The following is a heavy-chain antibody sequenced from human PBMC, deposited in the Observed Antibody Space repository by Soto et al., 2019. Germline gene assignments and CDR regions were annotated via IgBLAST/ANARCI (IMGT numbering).Heavy chain of an antibody. J-gene: IGHJ4*02. CDR3: AGLRGYAGSPIDY. CDR1: GGSVSNGMYY. D-gene: IGHD2-15*01. V-gene: IGHV4-61*01. Sequence: SETLSLTCTVSGGSVSNGMYYWSWIRQPPGKGLEWIGNVYFTGTTIYNPSLKSRVTMSVDTYKDQFSLRLSSVTTADTAVYYCAGLRGYAGSPIDYWGQGTLVTVSS. CDR2: VYFTGTT.